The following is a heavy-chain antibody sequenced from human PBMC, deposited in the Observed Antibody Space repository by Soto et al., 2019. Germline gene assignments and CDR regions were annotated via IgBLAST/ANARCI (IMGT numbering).Heavy chain of an antibody. V-gene: IGHV1-8*01. J-gene: IGHJ4*02. CDR1: GYTFTSYD. Sequence: QVQLVQSGAEVKKPGASVKVSCKASGYTFTSYDINWVRQATGQGLEWMGWMNPNSGNTGYAQKFQGRVTMTRNTSISTAYRELSSLRSEDTAGDYWAFLRGGGITIFDYYFDYWGQGTLVTVSS. CDR2: MNPNSGNT. CDR3: AFLRGGGITIFDYYFDY. D-gene: IGHD3-3*01.